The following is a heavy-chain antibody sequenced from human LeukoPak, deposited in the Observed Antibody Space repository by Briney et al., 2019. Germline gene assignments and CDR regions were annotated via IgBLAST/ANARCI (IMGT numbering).Heavy chain of an antibody. CDR3: ARQIPYYYDSSGYSSGGYFDY. CDR2: XSSSSSTI. J-gene: IGHJ4*02. Sequence: GXXLXXSXAASGFTFSSXXMNWVRQAXGXXLEWVSYXSSSSSTIYYAASVKGRFTISRDNAKNSLYLQMNSLRAEDTAVYYCARQIPYYYDSSGYSSGGYFDYWGQGTLVTVSS. D-gene: IGHD3-22*01. CDR1: GFTFSSXX. V-gene: IGHV3-48*04.